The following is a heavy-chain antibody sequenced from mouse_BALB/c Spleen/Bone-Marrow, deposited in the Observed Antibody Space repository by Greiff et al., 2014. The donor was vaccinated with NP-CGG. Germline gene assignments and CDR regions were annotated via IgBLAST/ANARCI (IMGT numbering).Heavy chain of an antibody. CDR3: ANIYYGDYGWFSY. V-gene: IGHV1-69*01. CDR1: GYTFTDYW. D-gene: IGHD2-13*01. J-gene: IGHJ3*01. CDR2: IDTSYTYT. Sequence: SGAELVMPGASVKMSCKASGYTFTDYWIHWVKQRPGQGLEWIGAIDTSYTYTTYNQKFKGKATLTVDASSSTAYIQLSSLTSEDSAVYYCANIYYGDYGWFSYWGQRTLVTVSA.